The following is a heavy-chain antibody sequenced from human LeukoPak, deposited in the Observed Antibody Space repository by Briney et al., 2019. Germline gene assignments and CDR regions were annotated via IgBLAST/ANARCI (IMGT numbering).Heavy chain of an antibody. J-gene: IGHJ4*02. D-gene: IGHD1-20*01. CDR3: ARDPPFIIGTTFFDY. Sequence: PGGSLRLSCAASGXTVASNYMIWVRQAPGKGLEWVSIIYTSAGTYYADSVKGRFTVSRDNAKNSLYLQMNSLRAEDTAVYYCARDPPFIIGTTFFDYWGQGTLVTVSS. CDR1: GXTVASNY. CDR2: IYTSAGT. V-gene: IGHV3-53*01.